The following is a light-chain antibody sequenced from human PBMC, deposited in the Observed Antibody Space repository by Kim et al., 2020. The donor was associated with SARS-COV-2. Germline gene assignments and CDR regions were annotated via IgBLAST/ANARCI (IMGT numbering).Light chain of an antibody. CDR3: QQYNNWLWT. CDR1: QSVSSN. J-gene: IGKJ1*01. V-gene: IGKV3D-15*01. Sequence: VSPGERATLSCRASQSVSSNLAWYQQKPGQAPRLLIYGASTRATGIPARFSGSGSGTEFTLTISSLQSEDFAVYYCQQYNNWLWTFGQGTKVDIK. CDR2: GAS.